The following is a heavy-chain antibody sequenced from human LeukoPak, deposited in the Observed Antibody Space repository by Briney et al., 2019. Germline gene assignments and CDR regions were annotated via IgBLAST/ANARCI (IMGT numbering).Heavy chain of an antibody. J-gene: IGHJ6*04. Sequence: GGSLRLSCAASGFTVSSNYMSWVRQAPGKGLEWVSRINSDGSSTSYADSVKGRFTISRDNAKNTLYLQMNSLRAEDTAVYYCARGKAITMVRGVIDDMDVWGKGTTVTVSS. CDR1: GFTVSSNY. V-gene: IGHV3-74*01. CDR3: ARGKAITMVRGVIDDMDV. CDR2: INSDGSST. D-gene: IGHD3-10*01.